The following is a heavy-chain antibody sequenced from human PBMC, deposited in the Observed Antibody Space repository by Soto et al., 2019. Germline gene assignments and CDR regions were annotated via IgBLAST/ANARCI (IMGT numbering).Heavy chain of an antibody. V-gene: IGHV4-31*03. J-gene: IGHJ4*02. CDR3: ARAAADYDFWSGYLDY. CDR1: GGSISSGGYY. Sequence: QVQLQESGPGLVKPTQTLSLTCTVSGGSISSGGYYWSWIRQHPGKGLEWIGYIYYSGSTYYNPSLKSRVTISVDTSKNQFSLKLSSVTAADTAVYYCARAAADYDFWSGYLDYWGQGTLVTVSS. CDR2: IYYSGST. D-gene: IGHD3-3*01.